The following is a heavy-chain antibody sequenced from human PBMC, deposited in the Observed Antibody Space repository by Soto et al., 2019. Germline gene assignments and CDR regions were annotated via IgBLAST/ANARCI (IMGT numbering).Heavy chain of an antibody. Sequence: ASVKVSCKASGYIFTSYYMHWVRQAPGLGLEWMGMINPSGGSTTYAQKFQGRVTMTRDTSTSTVYMELSSLRSEDTAVYYCAKVASEYYFDYWGQGTLVTVSS. CDR3: AKVASEYYFDY. CDR2: INPSGGST. CDR1: GYIFTSYY. V-gene: IGHV1-46*01. J-gene: IGHJ4*02.